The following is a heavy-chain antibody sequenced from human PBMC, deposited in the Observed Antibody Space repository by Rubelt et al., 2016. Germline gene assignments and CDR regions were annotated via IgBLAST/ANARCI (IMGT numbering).Heavy chain of an antibody. J-gene: IGHJ4*02. CDR1: SSYV. CDR2: ISSNGNIK. V-gene: IGHV3-30*04. CDR3: ATDPVEATTVRHFDY. D-gene: IGHD1-26*01. Sequence: SSYVLHWVRQAPGKGLEWVAVISSNGNIKYYADSVNGRFTISRDNSKNTLFLHMTSLRGEDTAVYYCATDPVEATTVRHFDYWGQGTLVTVSS.